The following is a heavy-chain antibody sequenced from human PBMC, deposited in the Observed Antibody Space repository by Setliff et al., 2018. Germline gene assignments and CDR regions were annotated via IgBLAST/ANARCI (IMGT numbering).Heavy chain of an antibody. J-gene: IGHJ5*02. V-gene: IGHV4-39*02. CDR1: GGSISSGSDY. Sequence: SETLSLTCTVSGGSISSGSDYWAWIRQPPGKGLDWIGNINYSGSSYYNPSLKSRVTISVDTSKKYFFLNLTSVTAADTAVYYCARARYCSGGSCYWTWFGPWGQGTLVTVSS. CDR2: INYSGSS. CDR3: ARARYCSGGSCYWTWFGP. D-gene: IGHD2-15*01.